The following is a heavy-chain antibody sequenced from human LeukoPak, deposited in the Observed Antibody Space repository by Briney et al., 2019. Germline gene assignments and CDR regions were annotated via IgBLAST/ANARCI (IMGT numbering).Heavy chain of an antibody. CDR3: ARDRITFGGVNWFDP. CDR1: GYTFTSYG. J-gene: IGHJ5*02. V-gene: IGHV1-2*02. CDR2: INPNSGGT. D-gene: IGHD3-16*01. Sequence: ASVKVSCKASGYTFTSYGISWVRQAPGQGLEWMGWINPNSGGTNYAQKFQGRVTMTRDTSISTAYMELSRLRSDDTAVYYCARDRITFGGVNWFDPWGQGTLVTVSS.